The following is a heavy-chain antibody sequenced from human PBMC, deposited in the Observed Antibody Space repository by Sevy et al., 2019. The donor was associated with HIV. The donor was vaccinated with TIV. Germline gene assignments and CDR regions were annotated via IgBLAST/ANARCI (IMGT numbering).Heavy chain of an antibody. V-gene: IGHV3-30-3*01. CDR1: GFTFSTHA. D-gene: IGHD3-3*01. CDR2: ISYDGNIE. J-gene: IGHJ4*02. Sequence: GGSLRLSCAASGFTFSTHAMHWVRQAPGKGLEWVAIISYDGNIEYYPDSVKGRFTISRDDSKNTVYLQMNNLRAEDTAVYYCGKVSIFGVGGFYDYWGQGTLVTVSS. CDR3: GKVSIFGVGGFYDY.